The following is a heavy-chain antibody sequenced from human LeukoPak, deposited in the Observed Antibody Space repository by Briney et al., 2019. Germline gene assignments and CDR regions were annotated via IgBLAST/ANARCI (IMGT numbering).Heavy chain of an antibody. J-gene: IGHJ4*02. V-gene: IGHV4-34*01. CDR1: GGSSIGYY. CDR3: ARVRWLQPFDY. D-gene: IGHD5-24*01. CDR2: INHSGST. Sequence: SETLSLTCAVYGGSSIGYYWSWIRQPPGKGLEWIGEINHSGSTNYNPTLKSRVTISVDTSKNQFSLKLSSVTAADTAVYYCARVRWLQPFDYWGQGTLVTVSS.